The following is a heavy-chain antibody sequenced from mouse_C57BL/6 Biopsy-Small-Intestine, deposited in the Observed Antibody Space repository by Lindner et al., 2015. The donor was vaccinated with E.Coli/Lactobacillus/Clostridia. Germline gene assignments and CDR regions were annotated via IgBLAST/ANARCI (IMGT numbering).Heavy chain of an antibody. D-gene: IGHD2-3*01. CDR2: IYPRSGHS. Sequence: VQLQESGTELARPGASVKMSCKASGFTFTSYGISWVRQRTGQGLEWIGEIYPRSGHSYYNENFKGKATLTADKSSSAAYMELRSLTSEDSAVYFCARGGYPFLDGYFDFWGQGTTLTVSS. CDR3: ARGGYPFLDGYFDF. CDR1: GFTFTSYG. V-gene: IGHV1-81*01. J-gene: IGHJ2*01.